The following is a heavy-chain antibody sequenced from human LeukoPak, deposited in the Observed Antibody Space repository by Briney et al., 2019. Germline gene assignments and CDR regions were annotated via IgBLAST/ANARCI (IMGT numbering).Heavy chain of an antibody. CDR3: CREVGTHDAFDI. CDR1: GGTFSSYA. D-gene: IGHD1-1*01. J-gene: IGHJ3*02. Sequence: WASVKVSCKASGGTFSSYAISWVRQAPGQGLEWMGGIIPIFGTANYAQKFQGRVTITTDESTSTAYMELSSLRSEDTAVYYCCREVGTHDAFDIWGQGTMATVSS. V-gene: IGHV1-69*05. CDR2: IIPIFGTA.